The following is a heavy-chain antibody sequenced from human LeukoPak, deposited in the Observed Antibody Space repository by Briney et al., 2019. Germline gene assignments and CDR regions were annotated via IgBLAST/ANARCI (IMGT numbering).Heavy chain of an antibody. V-gene: IGHV4-39*07. CDR1: GGSISSSSYY. CDR3: ARGKYYFDY. J-gene: IGHJ4*02. Sequence: KPSETLSLTCTVSGGSISSSSYYWGWIRQPPGKGLEWIGSIYYSGSTYYNPSLKSRLTTSLDTSKNQFSLKLSSVTAADTAVYYCARGKYYFDYWGQGTLVTVSS. CDR2: IYYSGST.